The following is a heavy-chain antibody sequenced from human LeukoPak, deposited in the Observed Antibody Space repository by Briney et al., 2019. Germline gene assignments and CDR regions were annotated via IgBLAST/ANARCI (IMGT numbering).Heavy chain of an antibody. CDR1: GFTFSNYW. Sequence: PGGSLRLSCAASGFTFSNYWMGWVRQAPGKGLEWVANIKQDGSEKYYVDSVKGRFTISRDNTKSSLYLQMNSLRAEDTAVYYCARELRGPPNAGFDHWGQGTLVTVSS. V-gene: IGHV3-7*03. CDR2: IKQDGSEK. D-gene: IGHD6-13*01. J-gene: IGHJ4*02. CDR3: ARELRGPPNAGFDH.